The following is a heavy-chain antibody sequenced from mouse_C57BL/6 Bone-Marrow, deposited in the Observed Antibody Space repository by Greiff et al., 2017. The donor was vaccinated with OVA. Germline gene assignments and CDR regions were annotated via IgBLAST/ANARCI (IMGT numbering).Heavy chain of an antibody. J-gene: IGHJ1*03. D-gene: IGHD1-1*01. CDR3: ARPGRPRYFDV. CDR2: ISSGGSYT. V-gene: IGHV5-6*01. Sequence: VQLQESGGDLVKPGGSLKLSCAASGFTFSSYGMSWVRQTPDKRLEWVATISSGGSYTYYPDSVKGRFTISRDNAKNTLYLQMSSLKSEDTAMYYCARPGRPRYFDVWGTGTTVTVSS. CDR1: GFTFSSYG.